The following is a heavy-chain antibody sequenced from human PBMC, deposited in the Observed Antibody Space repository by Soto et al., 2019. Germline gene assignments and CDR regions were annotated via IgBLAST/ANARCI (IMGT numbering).Heavy chain of an antibody. D-gene: IGHD4-17*01. J-gene: IGHJ4*02. CDR2: IYHSGST. CDR1: GGSISSGGYS. Sequence: SETLSLTCAVSGGSISSGGYSWSWIRQPPGKGLEWIGYIYHSGSTYYNPSLKSRVTISVDRSKNQFSLKLSSVTAADTAVYYCARFTVTESYWGQGTLVTVSS. CDR3: ARFTVTESY. V-gene: IGHV4-30-2*01.